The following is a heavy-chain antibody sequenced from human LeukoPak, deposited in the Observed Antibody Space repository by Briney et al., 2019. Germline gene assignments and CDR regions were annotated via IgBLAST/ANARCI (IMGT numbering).Heavy chain of an antibody. J-gene: IGHJ4*02. CDR1: GFTLSAYA. CDR2: ISSGGKSI. D-gene: IGHD1-26*01. CDR3: AREGESSY. Sequence: GGSLRLSCAASGFTLSAYAMNWVRQAPGKGLEWVSYISSGGKSIYYADSVKGRFTISRDNARNALYLQMNSLRAEDSAVYYCAREGESSYGGQGTLVTVSS. V-gene: IGHV3-48*04.